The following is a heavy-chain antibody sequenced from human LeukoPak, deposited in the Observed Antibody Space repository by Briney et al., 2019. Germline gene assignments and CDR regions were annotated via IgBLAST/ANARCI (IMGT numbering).Heavy chain of an antibody. V-gene: IGHV3-7*01. J-gene: IGHJ5*02. Sequence: GGSLRLSCAASGFTFSSYWMSWVRQAPGKGLEWVANIKQDGSEKYYVDSVKGRFTISRDNAKNSLYLQMNSLRAEDTAVYYCARDPPYYYGSGSYDENWFDPWGQGTLVTVSS. D-gene: IGHD3-10*01. CDR3: ARDPPYYYGSGSYDENWFDP. CDR2: IKQDGSEK. CDR1: GFTFSSYW.